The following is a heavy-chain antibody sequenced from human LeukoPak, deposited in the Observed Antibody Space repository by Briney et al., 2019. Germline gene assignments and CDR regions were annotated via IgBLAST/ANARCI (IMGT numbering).Heavy chain of an antibody. CDR1: GGSISSYY. V-gene: IGHV4-4*07. CDR2: IYTSGST. D-gene: IGHD3-22*01. J-gene: IGHJ4*02. Sequence: SETLSLTCTVSGGSISSYYWSWIRQPAGKGLEWIGRIYTSGSTNYNPSLKSRVTMSVDTSKNQFSLKLSSVTAADTAVYYCARLARDSSGYDRFDYWGQGTLVTVSS. CDR3: ARLARDSSGYDRFDY.